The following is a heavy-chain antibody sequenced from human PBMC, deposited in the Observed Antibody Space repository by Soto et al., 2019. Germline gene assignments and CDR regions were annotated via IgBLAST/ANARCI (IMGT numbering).Heavy chain of an antibody. V-gene: IGHV1-18*04. CDR2: ISAYNGNT. CDR1: GYNFTSYG. Sequence: GASVKVSSKVPGYNFTSYGISWLRQAPGQGLEWMGWISAYNGNTNYAQKLQGRVTMTTDTSTSTAYKELRSLRSDDTAVYYCARTPHVREPMDYWGQGTLVTVSS. CDR3: ARTPHVREPMDY. J-gene: IGHJ4*02. D-gene: IGHD3-16*01.